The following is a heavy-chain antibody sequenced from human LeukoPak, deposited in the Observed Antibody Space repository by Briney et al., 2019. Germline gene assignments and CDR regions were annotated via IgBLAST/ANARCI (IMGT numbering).Heavy chain of an antibody. CDR2: ISISGGGT. CDR3: AKDERGRVYSSSWSRFDP. V-gene: IGHV3-23*01. Sequence: GESLRLSCAASGFTFSTYPMRWVRQAPGKGLEWVSSISISGGGTYYADSVKGRFTISRDNSKNTLYLQMNSLRAEDTAVYYCAKDERGRVYSSSWSRFDPWGQGTLVTVSS. J-gene: IGHJ5*02. CDR1: GFTFSTYP. D-gene: IGHD6-13*01.